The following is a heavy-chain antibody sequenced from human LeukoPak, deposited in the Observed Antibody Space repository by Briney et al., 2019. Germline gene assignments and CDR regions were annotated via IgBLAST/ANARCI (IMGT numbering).Heavy chain of an antibody. CDR3: ARDGYSYGPGYYYYMDV. CDR2: INPNSGGT. V-gene: IGHV1-2*02. CDR1: GYTFTCYC. D-gene: IGHD5-18*01. J-gene: IGHJ6*03. Sequence: ASVKVSCKASGYTFTCYCMHWVRQAPGQGLEWMGWINPNSGGTNYAQKFQGRVTMTRDTSISTAYMELSRLRSDDTAVYYCARDGYSYGPGYYYYMDVWGKGTTVTVSS.